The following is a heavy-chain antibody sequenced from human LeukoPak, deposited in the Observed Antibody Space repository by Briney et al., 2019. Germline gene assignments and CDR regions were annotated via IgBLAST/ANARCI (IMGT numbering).Heavy chain of an antibody. J-gene: IGHJ4*02. CDR1: GFTFSGSA. D-gene: IGHD3-3*01. CDR3: AGNYDSWTGLNY. V-gene: IGHV3-73*01. CDR2: IGNKVSNYAT. Sequence: RGSLRLSCAASGFTFSGSAMHWVRQASEKGLEWVGHIGNKVSNYATEYAASLRGRFTISRDDSKDTAYLQVNSLKTEDTAVYYCAGNYDSWTGLNYWGQGTLVTVSS.